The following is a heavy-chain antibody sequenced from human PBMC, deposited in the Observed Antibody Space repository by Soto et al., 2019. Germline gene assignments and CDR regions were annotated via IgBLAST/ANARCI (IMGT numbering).Heavy chain of an antibody. J-gene: IGHJ4*02. V-gene: IGHV4-31*02. CDR2: IFNSGTT. CDR3: ALALGPTTGLDY. Sequence: QVQLQESGPGLVKPSQTLSLTCSVSGASTVSHYHWTWIRQPPGKGLEWMGYIFNSGTTCYNPSLTSRLSISMDTSGNPFSLELRSVTAADTAVYYCALALGPTTGLDYWGQGTLVTVSS. CDR1: GASTVSHYH. D-gene: IGHD1-26*01.